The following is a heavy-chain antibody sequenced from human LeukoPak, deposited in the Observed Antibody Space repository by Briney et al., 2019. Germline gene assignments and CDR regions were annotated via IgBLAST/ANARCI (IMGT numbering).Heavy chain of an antibody. CDR2: ISASGAST. CDR1: GFTFSSYA. D-gene: IGHD2-21*02. V-gene: IGHV3-23*01. J-gene: IGHJ5*02. Sequence: GGSLRLSCAASGFTFSSYAMSWVRQAPGKGLEWVSVISASGASTYYADSVKGRFTISRDNSKSTLYLQMNSLRAEDTAVYYCARPQHFSAPNRVMVTAIQGWFDPWGQGTLVTVSS. CDR3: ARPQHFSAPNRVMVTAIQGWFDP.